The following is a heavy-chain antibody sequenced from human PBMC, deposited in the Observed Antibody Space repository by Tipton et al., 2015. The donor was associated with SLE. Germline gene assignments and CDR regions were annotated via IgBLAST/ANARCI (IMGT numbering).Heavy chain of an antibody. J-gene: IGHJ5*01. CDR1: GGSISSSYY. CDR3: ARFHLKSYYEFDS. CDR2: IHYSGST. V-gene: IGHV4-39*07. Sequence: TLSLTCTVSGGSISSSYYWGWIRQSPGKGLEWIGSIHYSGSTSYNSSLESRVTISIDTSKSQFSLKLSSVTAADTAVYFCARFHLKSYYEFDSWGQGTLVTVSA. D-gene: IGHD1-26*01.